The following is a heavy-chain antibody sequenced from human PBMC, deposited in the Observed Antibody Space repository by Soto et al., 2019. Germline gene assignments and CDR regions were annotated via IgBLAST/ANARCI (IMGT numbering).Heavy chain of an antibody. CDR1: GLTFSTYD. Sequence: EVQLVESGGGLIQPGGSLRLSCAASGLTFSTYDMHWVRQPIGKGLEWVAALGTGDDTYYPDSVRGRFIVSRDNVKNSLYLQMDSLTAGDTAMYYCTSEGPDWVFDIWGRGTLVVVSS. CDR3: TSEGPDWVFDI. V-gene: IGHV3-13*01. CDR2: LGTGDDT. J-gene: IGHJ2*01.